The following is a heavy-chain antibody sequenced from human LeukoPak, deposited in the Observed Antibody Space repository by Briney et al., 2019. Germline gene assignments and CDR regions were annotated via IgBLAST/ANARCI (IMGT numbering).Heavy chain of an antibody. D-gene: IGHD6-19*01. CDR1: GGTFSSYA. V-gene: IGHV1-69*04. CDR2: IIPILGIA. Sequence: SAKVSCKASGGTFSSYAISWVRQAPGQGLEWMGRIIPILGIANYAQKFQGRVTITADKSTSTAYMELSSLRSEDTAVYYCALSTRLGIAVAGAFDYWGQGTLVTVSS. J-gene: IGHJ4*02. CDR3: ALSTRLGIAVAGAFDY.